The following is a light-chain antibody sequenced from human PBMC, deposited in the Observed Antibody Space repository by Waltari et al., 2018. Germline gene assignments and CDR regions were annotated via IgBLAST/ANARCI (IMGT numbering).Light chain of an antibody. CDR1: QSLLYSSNNKNY. J-gene: IGKJ4*01. Sequence: DIVMPQSPHSLAGSVGEGATITGKSSQSLLYSSNNKNYLAGYQQKPGQPPKLLIYWASTREFGVPDRFSGSGSGTDFTLTISSLQAEDVAVYYCQQYYSTSPLTCGGGTKVEIK. CDR3: QQYYSTSPLT. CDR2: WAS. V-gene: IGKV4-1*01.